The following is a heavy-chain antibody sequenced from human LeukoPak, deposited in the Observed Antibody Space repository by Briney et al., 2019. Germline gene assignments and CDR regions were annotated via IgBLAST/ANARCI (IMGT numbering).Heavy chain of an antibody. V-gene: IGHV4-59*01. Sequence: PSETLSLTCTVSGGSISSYYWSWIRQPPGKGLEWIGYIYYSGSTNYNPSLKSRVTISVDTSKNQFSLKLSSVTAADTAVYYCARGGHYAYYDFWSGYYLFDYWGQGTLVTVSS. D-gene: IGHD3-3*01. CDR3: ARGGHYAYYDFWSGYYLFDY. J-gene: IGHJ4*02. CDR2: IYYSGST. CDR1: GGSISSYY.